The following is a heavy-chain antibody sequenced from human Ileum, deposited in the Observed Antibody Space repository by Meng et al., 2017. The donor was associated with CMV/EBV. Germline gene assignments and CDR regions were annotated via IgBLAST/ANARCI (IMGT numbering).Heavy chain of an antibody. CDR3: ARGTSFDI. CDR2: IYSGGST. Sequence: GESLKISCAASGFTVSSNYMSWVRQAPGKGLEWVSVIYSGGSTYYADSVKGRFTISRDNSKNTLYLQMNSLRAEDTAVYYCARGTSFDIWGQETMVTVSS. J-gene: IGHJ3*02. V-gene: IGHV3-53*01. D-gene: IGHD1/OR15-1a*01. CDR1: GFTVSSNY.